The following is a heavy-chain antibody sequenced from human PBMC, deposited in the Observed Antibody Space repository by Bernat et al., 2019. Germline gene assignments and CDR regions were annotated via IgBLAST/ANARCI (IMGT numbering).Heavy chain of an antibody. Sequence: EVQLVESGGGVVQPGGSLRLSCAASGFTFSSYEMNWVRQAPGKGLEGVSYISSSGSTIYYADSVKGRFTISRDNAKNSLYLQMNSLSAEDTAVYYCARDWGYYDFWSGYPRYYFDYWGQGTLVTVSS. D-gene: IGHD3-3*01. CDR1: GFTFSSYE. V-gene: IGHV3-48*03. CDR2: ISSSGSTI. J-gene: IGHJ4*02. CDR3: ARDWGYYDFWSGYPRYYFDY.